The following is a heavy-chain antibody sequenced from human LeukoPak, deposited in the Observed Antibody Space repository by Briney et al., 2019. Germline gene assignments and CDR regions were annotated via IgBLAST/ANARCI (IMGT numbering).Heavy chain of an antibody. J-gene: IGHJ6*02. Sequence: GGSLRLSCAASGFTFNNYWIHWVRQVPGKGLMWVSRINNDGSSASYVDSVKGRFTISRDNAKNTLFLQMNSLRAEDTAVYYCARRGTGHGMDVWGQGTTVIVSS. CDR2: INNDGSSA. V-gene: IGHV3-74*01. D-gene: IGHD1-1*01. CDR1: GFTFNNYW. CDR3: ARRGTGHGMDV.